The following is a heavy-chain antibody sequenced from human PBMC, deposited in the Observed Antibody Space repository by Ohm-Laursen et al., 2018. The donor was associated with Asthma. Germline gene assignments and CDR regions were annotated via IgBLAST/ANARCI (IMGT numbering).Heavy chain of an antibody. CDR3: ARSFYYYDSSGYPPFDY. CDR2: ITFDGSWT. CDR1: GFTFSSFA. J-gene: IGHJ4*02. Sequence: SLRLSCTASGFTFSSFAMHWVRQAPGKGLEWVTIITFDGSWTSYAESVKGRFTISRDNSKNTLYLQMNSLRAEDTAVYYCARSFYYYDSSGYPPFDYWGQGTLVTVSS. V-gene: IGHV3-30-3*01. D-gene: IGHD3-22*01.